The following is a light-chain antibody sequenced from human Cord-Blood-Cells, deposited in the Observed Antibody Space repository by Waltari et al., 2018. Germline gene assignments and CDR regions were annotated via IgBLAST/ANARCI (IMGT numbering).Light chain of an antibody. V-gene: IGLV2-23*02. CDR2: EVS. Sequence: QSALTQPASASGSPGQSITISCTGTSRDVGSYNLVSWYQQHPGKAPKLRIYEVSKRPSGVSNRFSGSKSGNTASLTISGLQAEDEADYYCCSYAGSSTYVFGTGTKVTVL. CDR1: SRDVGSYNL. J-gene: IGLJ1*01. CDR3: CSYAGSSTYV.